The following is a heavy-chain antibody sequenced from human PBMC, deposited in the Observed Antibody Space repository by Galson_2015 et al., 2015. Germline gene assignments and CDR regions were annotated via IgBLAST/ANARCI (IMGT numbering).Heavy chain of an antibody. V-gene: IGHV3-15*01. CDR1: GFTFSNAW. D-gene: IGHD5-24*01. CDR2: IKSKTDGGTT. J-gene: IGHJ6*02. CDR3: TTDRFSRWLQPVGI. Sequence: SLRLSCAASGFTFSNAWMSWVRQAPGKGLEWVGRIKSKTDGGTTDYAAPVKGRFTISRDDSKNTLYLQMNSLKTEDTAVYYCTTDRFSRWLQPVGIWGQGTTVTVSS.